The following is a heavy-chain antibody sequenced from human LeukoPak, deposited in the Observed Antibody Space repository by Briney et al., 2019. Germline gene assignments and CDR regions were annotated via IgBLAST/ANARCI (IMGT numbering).Heavy chain of an antibody. D-gene: IGHD6-13*01. J-gene: IGHJ5*02. CDR2: ISSSGNTI. CDR1: GFTFSTYE. CDR3: ARVGSSWHGWFDP. V-gene: IGHV3-48*03. Sequence: GGSLRLSCAASGFTFSTYEMNWVRQAPGKGLEWVPYISSSGNTIYYADSVKGRFTISRDNAKKSLYLQMNSLRAEDTAVYYCARVGSSWHGWFDPWGQGTLVTVSS.